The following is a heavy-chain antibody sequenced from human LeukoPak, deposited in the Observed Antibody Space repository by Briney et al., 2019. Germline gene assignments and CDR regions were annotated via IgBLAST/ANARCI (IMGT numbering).Heavy chain of an antibody. D-gene: IGHD3-10*01. J-gene: IGHJ4*02. CDR3: AKNGGDGLVYLTDY. CDR2: ISGSGGST. Sequence: RSLRLSCATSGFTFSNYGMSWVRQAPGRGLEWVSAISGSGGSTYYADSVKGRFTISRDNSQNTLYLPMKSLNAEDTAVYYCAKNGGDGLVYLTDYWGQGTLVPVFS. CDR1: GFTFSNYG. V-gene: IGHV3-23*01.